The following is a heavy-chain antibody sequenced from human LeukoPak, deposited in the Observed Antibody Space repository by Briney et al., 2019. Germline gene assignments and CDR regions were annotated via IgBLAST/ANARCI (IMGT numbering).Heavy chain of an antibody. CDR1: GGSISSYF. CDR2: IHYSGST. J-gene: IGHJ6*02. V-gene: IGHV4-59*01. Sequence: PSETLSLTCTVSGGSISSYFWSWIRQPPGKGLDWIGYIHYSGSTDYNPSLKSRVTISLDTSKNQFSLKLNSVTAADTAVYYCARATRYNYNGMDVGGQGPTVTVSS. CDR3: ARATRYNYNGMDV.